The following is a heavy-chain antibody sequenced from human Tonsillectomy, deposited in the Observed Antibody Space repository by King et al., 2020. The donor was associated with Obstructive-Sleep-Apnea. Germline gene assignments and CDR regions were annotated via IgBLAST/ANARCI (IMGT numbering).Heavy chain of an antibody. D-gene: IGHD3-10*01. V-gene: IGHV3-7*01. CDR1: GFIFSNSY. CDR3: TSDRGGAY. CDR2: INQDGSEK. Sequence: VQLVESGGALVPPGGSLRLSCAASGFIFSNSYIAWVRQAPGKGLVWVANINQDGSEKNNVDSVRGRFTISRDNAENSLSLQMSSLTVEDTAVYYCTSDRGGAYWGQGTLVIVSS. J-gene: IGHJ4*02.